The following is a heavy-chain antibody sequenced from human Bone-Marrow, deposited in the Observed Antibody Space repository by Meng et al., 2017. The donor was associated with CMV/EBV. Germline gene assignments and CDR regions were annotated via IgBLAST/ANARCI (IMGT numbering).Heavy chain of an antibody. CDR3: AKDVYSSSFRDYYGMYV. V-gene: IGHV3-43*01. CDR2: ISWDGGST. Sequence: GESLKISCAASGFTFDDYTMHWVRQAPGKGLEWGSLISWDGGSTYYADSVKGRFTITRDNSKNSLYLQMNSLRTEDTALYYCAKDVYSSSFRDYYGMYVWGQGTTVTVSS. J-gene: IGHJ6*02. D-gene: IGHD6-13*01. CDR1: GFTFDDYT.